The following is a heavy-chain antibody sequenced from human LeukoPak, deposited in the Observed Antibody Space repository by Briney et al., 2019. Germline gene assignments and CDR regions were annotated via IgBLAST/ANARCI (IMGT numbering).Heavy chain of an antibody. CDR2: ISYDGSNK. V-gene: IGHV3-30-3*01. CDR3: ALLPQVSSWYVSILDY. D-gene: IGHD6-13*01. CDR1: GFTFSSYA. Sequence: GGSLRLSCAAFGFTFSSYAMHWVRQAPGKGLEWVAVISYDGSNKYYADSVKGRFTISRDNSKNTLYLQMNSLRAEDTAVYYCALLPQVSSWYVSILDYWGQGTLVTVSS. J-gene: IGHJ4*02.